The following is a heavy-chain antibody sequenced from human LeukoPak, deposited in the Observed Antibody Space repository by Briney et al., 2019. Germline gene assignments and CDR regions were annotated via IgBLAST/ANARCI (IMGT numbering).Heavy chain of an antibody. CDR3: ARDSGITIFGVVNF. V-gene: IGHV3-74*01. D-gene: IGHD3-3*01. CDR1: GFTFSSYW. CDR2: IDTDGSST. J-gene: IGHJ4*02. Sequence: GGSLRLSCAASGFTFSSYWMHWVRQAPGKGLVWVSRIDTDGSSTNYVDSVKGRFTISRDNAKNTLYLEMNSLRAEDTAVYYCARDSGITIFGVVNFWGQGTLVTVSS.